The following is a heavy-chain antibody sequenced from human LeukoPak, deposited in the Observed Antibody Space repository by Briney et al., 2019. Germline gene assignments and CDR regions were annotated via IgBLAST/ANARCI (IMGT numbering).Heavy chain of an antibody. V-gene: IGHV3-66*02. Sequence: GGSLRLSRAASGFTVSNNYMSWVRQAPGKGLEWVSVIYSGDNTYYVESVKGRFTISRDNSKNTLFLQMNRLRAEDTAVYYCAGRRVLDASFDYWGQGTLVTVSS. CDR1: GFTVSNNY. CDR2: IYSGDNT. D-gene: IGHD3-16*01. J-gene: IGHJ4*02. CDR3: AGRRVLDASFDY.